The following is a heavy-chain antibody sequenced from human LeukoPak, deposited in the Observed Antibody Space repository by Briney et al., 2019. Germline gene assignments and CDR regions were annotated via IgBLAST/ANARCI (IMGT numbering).Heavy chain of an antibody. J-gene: IGHJ4*02. CDR2: ISLNGGST. CDR3: ASTVYYGSGTNHY. Sequence: PGGSLRLSCAASGFTFEDYGMSWVRQVPGKGLEWVSGISLNGGSTGYADSVKGRFTISRDSVKNSLYLQMNSLRAEDTAVYYCASTVYYGSGTNHYWGQGTLVTVSS. D-gene: IGHD3-10*01. V-gene: IGHV3-20*04. CDR1: GFTFEDYG.